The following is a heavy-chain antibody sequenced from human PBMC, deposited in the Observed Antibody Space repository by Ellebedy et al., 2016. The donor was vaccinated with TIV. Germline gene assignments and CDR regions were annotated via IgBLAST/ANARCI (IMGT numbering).Heavy chain of an antibody. Sequence: GESLKISCAASGFTFSPYAMPWVRQAPGKGLEWVSGIVGSGAEKYADSVKGRFTISRANSKKTVDLQMRSVRAEDTAVYFCAKDRTSGDGYWVFDSWGQGTMVSVSS. V-gene: IGHV3-23*01. D-gene: IGHD2-21*02. CDR1: GFTFSPYA. CDR3: AKDRTSGDGYWVFDS. J-gene: IGHJ4*02. CDR2: IVGSGA.